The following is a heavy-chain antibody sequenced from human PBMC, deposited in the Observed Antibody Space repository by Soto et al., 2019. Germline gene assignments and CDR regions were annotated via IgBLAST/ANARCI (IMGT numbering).Heavy chain of an antibody. D-gene: IGHD3-10*01. J-gene: IGHJ4*02. CDR2: FDPEDGET. V-gene: IGHV1-24*01. Sequence: ASVKVSCKVSGYTLTELSMHWVRQAPGKGLEWMGGFDPEDGETIYAQKFQCRVTMTEDTSKNQLSLSLRSVTAADTAIYFCVRDLNGSGDYWGQGTLVTVSS. CDR1: GYTLTELS. CDR3: VRDLNGSGDY.